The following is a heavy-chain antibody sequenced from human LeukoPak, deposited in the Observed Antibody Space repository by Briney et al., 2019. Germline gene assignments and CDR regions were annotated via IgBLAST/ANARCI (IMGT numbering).Heavy chain of an antibody. V-gene: IGHV4-34*01. CDR2: INHSGST. Sequence: PSETLSLTCAVYGGSFSGYYWSWIRQPPGKGLEWIGEINHSGSTNYNPSLKSRVTISVDTSKNQFSLKLSSVTAADTAVYYCARDADNPAFDIWGQGTMVTVSS. CDR3: ARDADNPAFDI. CDR1: GGSFSGYY. J-gene: IGHJ3*02. D-gene: IGHD2-15*01.